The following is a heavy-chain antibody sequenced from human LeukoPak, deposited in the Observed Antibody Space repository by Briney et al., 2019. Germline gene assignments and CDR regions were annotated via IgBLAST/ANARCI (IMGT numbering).Heavy chain of an antibody. J-gene: IGHJ4*02. Sequence: GESLNISCKGSGYSFTSYWIGWVRQMPGKGLEWMGIIYPADSDTRYSPSFQGQVIISADKSISSAYLQWSSLKASDTAMYCCARQLHPGIQVLSPCDYWGQGTLVSVSS. V-gene: IGHV5-51*01. CDR2: IYPADSDT. D-gene: IGHD5-18*01. CDR1: GYSFTSYW. CDR3: ARQLHPGIQVLSPCDY.